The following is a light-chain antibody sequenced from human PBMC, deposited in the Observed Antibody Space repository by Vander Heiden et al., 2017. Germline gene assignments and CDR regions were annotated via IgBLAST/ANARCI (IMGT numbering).Light chain of an antibody. CDR1: SSNIGSNT. Sequence: QSVLPQPPSASGTPGPRVTISCSGSSSNIGSNTVNWYQQLPGTAPKLLIYSNNQRPSGVPDRFSGSKSGTSASLAISGLQSEDEADYYCAAWDDSLNGNYVFGTGTKVTVL. V-gene: IGLV1-44*01. CDR3: AAWDDSLNGNYV. J-gene: IGLJ1*01. CDR2: SNN.